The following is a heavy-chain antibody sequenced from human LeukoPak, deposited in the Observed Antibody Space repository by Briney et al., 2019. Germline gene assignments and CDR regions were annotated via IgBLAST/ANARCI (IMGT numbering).Heavy chain of an antibody. CDR2: IYYSGST. CDR3: ARGRGEEAYYYDSKAFDI. V-gene: IGHV4-59*11. D-gene: IGHD3-22*01. CDR1: GGSITSHH. J-gene: IGHJ3*02. Sequence: SGTLSLTCIVSGGSITSHHWSWIRQPAGKGPAGKGLEWIGYIYYSGSTNYNPSLKSRVTISVDTSKNQFSLKLSSVTAADTAVYYCARGRGEEAYYYDSKAFDIWGQGTMVTVSS.